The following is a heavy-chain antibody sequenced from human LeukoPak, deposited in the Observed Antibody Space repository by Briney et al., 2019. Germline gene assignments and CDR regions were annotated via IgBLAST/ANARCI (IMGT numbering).Heavy chain of an antibody. Sequence: SETLSLTCAVYGGSFSGYYWSWIRQPPGKGLEWIGEIHHSGSTNYNPSLKSRITISVDTSKNQFSLKLSSVTAADTAFYFQAERGIRDFDWLLGDAFDIWGQGTMVTVSS. J-gene: IGHJ3*02. V-gene: IGHV4-34*01. CDR2: IHHSGST. CDR3: AERGIRDFDWLLGDAFDI. CDR1: GGSFSGYY. D-gene: IGHD3-9*01.